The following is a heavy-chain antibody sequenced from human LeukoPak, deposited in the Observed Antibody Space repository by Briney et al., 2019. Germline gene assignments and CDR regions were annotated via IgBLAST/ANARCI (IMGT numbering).Heavy chain of an antibody. Sequence: GRSPRLSCAASGFTFSSYGMHWVRQAPGKGLEWVAVISYDGSNKYYADSVKGRFTISRDNSKNTLYLQMNSLRAEDTAVYYCAKDQFDPWGQGTLVTVSS. V-gene: IGHV3-30*18. CDR2: ISYDGSNK. CDR3: AKDQFDP. CDR1: GFTFSSYG. J-gene: IGHJ5*02.